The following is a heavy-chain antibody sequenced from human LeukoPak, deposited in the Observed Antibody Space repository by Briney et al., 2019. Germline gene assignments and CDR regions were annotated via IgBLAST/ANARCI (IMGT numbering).Heavy chain of an antibody. J-gene: IGHJ4*02. Sequence: GGSPRLSCAASGFTFSSYSMNWVRQAPGKGLEWVSSISSSSSYIYYADSVKGRFAISRDNAKNSLYLQMNSLRAEDTAVYYCARDAHSSGWYLAYWGQGTLVTVSS. V-gene: IGHV3-21*01. D-gene: IGHD6-19*01. CDR1: GFTFSSYS. CDR2: ISSSSSYI. CDR3: ARDAHSSGWYLAY.